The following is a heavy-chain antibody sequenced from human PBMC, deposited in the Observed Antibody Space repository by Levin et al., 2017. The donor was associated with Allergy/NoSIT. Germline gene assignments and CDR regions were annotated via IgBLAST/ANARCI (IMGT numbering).Heavy chain of an antibody. CDR3: ARSYHYGPHYFDY. Sequence: ESLKISCTVSGGSISSYYWSWIRQPPGKGLEWIGYIYYSGSTNYNPSLKSRVTISVDTSKNQFSLKLSSVTAADTAVYYCARSYHYGPHYFDYWGQGTLVTVSS. CDR2: IYYSGST. CDR1: GGSISSYY. V-gene: IGHV4-59*01. J-gene: IGHJ4*02. D-gene: IGHD3-10*01.